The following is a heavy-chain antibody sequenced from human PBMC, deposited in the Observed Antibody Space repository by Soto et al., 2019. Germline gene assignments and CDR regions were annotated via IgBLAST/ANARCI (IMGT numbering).Heavy chain of an antibody. CDR2: ISYDGSNK. Sequence: QVQLVESGGGVVQPGRSLRLSCAASGFTFSSYAMHWVRQAPGKGLEWVAVISYDGSNKYYADSVKGRFTISRDNSKNTLYLQMNSLRAEDTAVYYCARVFGGMAGYGMDVW. V-gene: IGHV3-30-3*01. D-gene: IGHD3-3*01. CDR3: ARVFGGMAGYGMDV. CDR1: GFTFSSYA. J-gene: IGHJ6*01.